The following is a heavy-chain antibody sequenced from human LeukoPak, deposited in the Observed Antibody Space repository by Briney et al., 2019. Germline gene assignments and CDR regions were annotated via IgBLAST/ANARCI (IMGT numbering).Heavy chain of an antibody. CDR3: ARVARRGYSGYENDY. CDR2: IHYTGTT. CDR1: GGSMSNYY. Sequence: PSETLSLTCTVSGGSMSNYYWSWIRQPPGKGLEWIGYIHYTGTTNYNPSLKSRVTISVDTSKNQFSFKLSSVTAADTAVYYCARVARRGYSGYENDYWGQGTLVTVSS. D-gene: IGHD5-12*01. J-gene: IGHJ4*02. V-gene: IGHV4-59*01.